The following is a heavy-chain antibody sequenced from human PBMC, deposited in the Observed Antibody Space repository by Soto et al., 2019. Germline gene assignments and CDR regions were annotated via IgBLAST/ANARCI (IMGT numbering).Heavy chain of an antibody. CDR1: GFTFSSYG. D-gene: IGHD1-26*01. CDR2: ISYDGSNK. V-gene: IGHV3-30*18. CDR3: AKVGYSGSYFDY. Sequence: QVQLVESGGGVVQPGRSLRLSCAASGFTFSSYGMHWVRQAPGKGLEWVAVISYDGSNKYYAESVKGRFTISKDNSKNTLYRQMNRLRAEDPAVYYCAKVGYSGSYFDYWGQGTLVTVSS. J-gene: IGHJ4*03.